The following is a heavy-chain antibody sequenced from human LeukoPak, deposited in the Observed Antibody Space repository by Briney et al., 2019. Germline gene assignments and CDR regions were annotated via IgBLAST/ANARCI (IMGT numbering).Heavy chain of an antibody. CDR1: EFTFDDYG. D-gene: IGHD2-2*01. Sequence: GGSLRLSCAASEFTFDDYGMTWVRQTPGKGLEYISGINWNGGSTGYADSVKGRFTISRDNTKNSLYLQMNSLRAEDTALYYCARDSDIVVAWGAFDIWGQGTMVTVSS. CDR3: ARDSDIVVAWGAFDI. V-gene: IGHV3-20*04. CDR2: INWNGGST. J-gene: IGHJ3*02.